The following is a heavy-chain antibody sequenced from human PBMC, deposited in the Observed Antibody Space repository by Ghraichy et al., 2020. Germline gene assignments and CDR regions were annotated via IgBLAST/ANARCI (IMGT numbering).Heavy chain of an antibody. D-gene: IGHD3-10*01. Sequence: GDSLNISCAASGFTFSSYAMSWVRQAPGKGLEWVSAISGSGGSTYYADSVKGRFTISRDNSKNTLYLQMNSLRAEDTAVYYCAKDIPMVRGRGFDYWGQGTLVTVSS. CDR2: ISGSGGST. CDR1: GFTFSSYA. J-gene: IGHJ4*02. CDR3: AKDIPMVRGRGFDY. V-gene: IGHV3-23*01.